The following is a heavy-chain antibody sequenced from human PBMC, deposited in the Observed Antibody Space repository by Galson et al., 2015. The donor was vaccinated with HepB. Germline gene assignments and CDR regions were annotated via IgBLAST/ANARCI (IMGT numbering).Heavy chain of an antibody. CDR1: GFTFSSYW. CDR2: INSDGSSI. J-gene: IGHJ5*02. Sequence: SLRLSCAASGFTFSSYWMHWVRQAPGKGPVWVSRINSDGSSITYADSVKGRFTISRDTAKNTLYLQMNSLRVEDTAVYYCARGGGRCGSTSCWFDPWGQGTLVTVSS. CDR3: ARGGGRCGSTSCWFDP. D-gene: IGHD2-2*01. V-gene: IGHV3-74*01.